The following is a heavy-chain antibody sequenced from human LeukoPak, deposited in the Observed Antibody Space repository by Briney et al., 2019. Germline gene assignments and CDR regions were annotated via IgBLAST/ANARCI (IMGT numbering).Heavy chain of an antibody. CDR1: GYTFTGYY. Sequence: ASVKVSCKASGYTFTGYYMHWVRQAPGQGLEWMGWMNPNSGNTGYAQKFQDRVTMTRNTSISTAYMELSSLGSEDTAVYYCASALKRGSAGTLIDYWGQGTLVTVSS. J-gene: IGHJ4*02. V-gene: IGHV1-8*02. CDR3: ASALKRGSAGTLIDY. D-gene: IGHD6-13*01. CDR2: MNPNSGNT.